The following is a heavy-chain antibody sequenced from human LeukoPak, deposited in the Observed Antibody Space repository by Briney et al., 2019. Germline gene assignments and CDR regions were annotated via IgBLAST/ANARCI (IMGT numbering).Heavy chain of an antibody. CDR3: ARDAGDCGGDCPRWFDP. CDR2: FNTDGTST. D-gene: IGHD2-21*02. CDR1: GFTFSSYW. Sequence: GGSLRLSCAAAGFTFSSYWMHWVRQAPGKGLVWVSRFNTDGTSTTYADSVKGRFTISRDNAKNTVDLQMNSLRGEDTAVYYCARDAGDCGGDCPRWFDPWGQGTLVTVSS. V-gene: IGHV3-74*01. J-gene: IGHJ5*02.